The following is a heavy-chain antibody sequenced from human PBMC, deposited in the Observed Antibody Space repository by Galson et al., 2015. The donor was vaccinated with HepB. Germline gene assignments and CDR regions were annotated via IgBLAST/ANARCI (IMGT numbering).Heavy chain of an antibody. CDR1: GFTFSSYG. CDR2: IWYDGSNK. CDR3: ARDNGGYADYYYYYMDV. D-gene: IGHD5-12*01. J-gene: IGHJ6*03. V-gene: IGHV3-33*01. Sequence: SLRLSCAASGFTFSSYGMHWVRQAPGKGLEWVAVIWYDGSNKYYADSVKGRFTISRDNSKNTLYLQMNSLRAEDTAVYYCARDNGGYADYYYYYMDVWGKGTTVTVSS.